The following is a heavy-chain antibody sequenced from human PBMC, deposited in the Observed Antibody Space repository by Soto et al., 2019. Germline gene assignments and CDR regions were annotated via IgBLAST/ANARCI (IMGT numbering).Heavy chain of an antibody. CDR2: IWYDGSNK. Sequence: GGSLRLSCAASGFTFSSYGMHWVRQAPGKGLEWVAVIWYDGSNKYYADSVKGRFTISRDNSKNTLYLQMNSLRAEDTAVYYCARDSRYYDFWSGYYDNWFDPWGQGTLVTVSS. CDR3: ARDSRYYDFWSGYYDNWFDP. CDR1: GFTFSSYG. D-gene: IGHD3-3*01. J-gene: IGHJ5*02. V-gene: IGHV3-33*01.